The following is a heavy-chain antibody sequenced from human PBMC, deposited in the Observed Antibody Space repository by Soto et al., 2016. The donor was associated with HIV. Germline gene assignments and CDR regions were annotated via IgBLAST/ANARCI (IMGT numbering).Heavy chain of an antibody. Sequence: EVQLVESGGGLVQPGGSLRLSCAVSGFTFSTYWMHWVRQAPGKGLIWVARINADGSSTSYADSVKGRFTVSRDNAKNTLYLQMNSLRAEDTAVYYCARDRSFWTGSLYYWGQGTLVTVSS. V-gene: IGHV3-74*01. CDR3: ARDRSFWTGSLYY. CDR2: INADGSST. D-gene: IGHD3-3*01. CDR1: GFTFSTYW. J-gene: IGHJ4*02.